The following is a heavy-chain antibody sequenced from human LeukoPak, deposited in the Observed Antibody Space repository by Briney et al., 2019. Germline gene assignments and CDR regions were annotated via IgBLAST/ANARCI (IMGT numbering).Heavy chain of an antibody. V-gene: IGHV1-2*02. D-gene: IGHD1-26*01. J-gene: IGHJ4*02. CDR3: ARVPRIVGASIDY. CDR1: GYTFTGYY. CDR2: INPNSGGT. Sequence: GSVRVSCKDSGYTFTGYYMHWVRQAPGQGVEWMGWINPNSGGTNYAQKFQGRVTMTRDTSISTAYMELSRLRSDDTAVYYCARVPRIVGASIDYWGQGTLVTVSS.